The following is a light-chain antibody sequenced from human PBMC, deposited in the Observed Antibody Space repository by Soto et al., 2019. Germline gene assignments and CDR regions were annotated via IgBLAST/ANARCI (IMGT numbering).Light chain of an antibody. J-gene: IGLJ1*01. CDR3: AAWDDLLSGLWV. CDR1: SSNIGSKY. V-gene: IGLV1-47*01. Sequence: QSVLTQPPSASGTPGQRVTISCSGSSSNIGSKYVYWYQQLPGTAPKLLIYRNNQRPSGVPDRFSGSKSGTSASLAISWLRSEDGADYDCAAWDDLLSGLWVFGTGTKVTVL. CDR2: RNN.